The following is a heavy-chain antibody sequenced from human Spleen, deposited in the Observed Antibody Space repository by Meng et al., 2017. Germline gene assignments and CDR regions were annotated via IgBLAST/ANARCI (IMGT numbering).Heavy chain of an antibody. J-gene: IGHJ4*02. CDR3: ASQQLVVN. V-gene: IGHV4-38-2*02. CDR1: GYSISSGNH. Sequence: SETLSLTCTVSGYSISSGNHWGWIRQPPGKGLEWIGSIYDRGSTYYNPSLKSRVTISVDTSKNQFSLKLRYVTAADTAVYYCASQQLVVNWGQGTLVTVSS. CDR2: IYDRGST. D-gene: IGHD6-13*01.